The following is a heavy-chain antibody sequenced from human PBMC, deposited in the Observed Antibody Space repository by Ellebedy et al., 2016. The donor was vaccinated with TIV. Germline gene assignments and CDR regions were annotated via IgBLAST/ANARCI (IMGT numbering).Heavy chain of an antibody. CDR3: AKDRGNYGGAPYNGMDI. CDR2: ISGSGIGT. CDR1: GFTFSSYA. J-gene: IGHJ6*02. V-gene: IGHV3-23*01. D-gene: IGHD3-10*01. Sequence: GGSLRLSCTASGFTFSSYAMSWVRQAPGKGLEWVSAISGSGIGTYSADPAEGRFTIARDNSKKPLYLQMHSLRAEDTAVYYCAKDRGNYGGAPYNGMDIWGQGTTVTVSS.